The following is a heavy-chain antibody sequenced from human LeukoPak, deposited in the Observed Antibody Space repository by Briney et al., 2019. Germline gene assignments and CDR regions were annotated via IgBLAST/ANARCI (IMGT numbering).Heavy chain of an antibody. CDR1: GYTFTSYG. Sequence: ASVKLSCKASGYTFTSYGISWVRQAPGQGLEWMGWISAYNGNTNYAQKLQGRVTMTTDTSTSTAYMELRSLRSDDTAVYYCAGNTSGSYFRYFDYWGQGTLVTVSS. J-gene: IGHJ4*02. CDR3: AGNTSGSYFRYFDY. D-gene: IGHD1-26*01. V-gene: IGHV1-18*01. CDR2: ISAYNGNT.